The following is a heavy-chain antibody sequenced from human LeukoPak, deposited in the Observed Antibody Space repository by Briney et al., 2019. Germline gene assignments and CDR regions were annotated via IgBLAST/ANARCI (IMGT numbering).Heavy chain of an antibody. CDR2: IYYSGNT. Sequence: SETLSLTCTVSGGSISSSNYYWGWIRQPPGKGLEWIGSIYYSGNTYYNPSLKSRVTISVDTSKNQFSLKLSSVTAADTAVYYCAANSADYNSLGSSYKVWGQGTLVTVSS. D-gene: IGHD3-10*01. CDR1: GGSISSSNYY. J-gene: IGHJ4*02. V-gene: IGHV4-39*01. CDR3: AANSADYNSLGSSYKV.